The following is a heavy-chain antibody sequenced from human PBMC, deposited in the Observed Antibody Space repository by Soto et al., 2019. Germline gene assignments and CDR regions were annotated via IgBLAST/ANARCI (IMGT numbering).Heavy chain of an antibody. Sequence: SECLSLTCAVYGESFSGYYWSGIRQPPEEGLEWIGEINHSGSTNYNPSLKSRVTISVDKSKNQFSLKLMSLSAADTAVYYCGRLEGLATISYYFDYWGQGALVTVSS. V-gene: IGHV4-34*01. J-gene: IGHJ4*02. CDR1: GESFSGYY. CDR2: INHSGST. CDR3: GRLEGLATISYYFDY. D-gene: IGHD3-9*01.